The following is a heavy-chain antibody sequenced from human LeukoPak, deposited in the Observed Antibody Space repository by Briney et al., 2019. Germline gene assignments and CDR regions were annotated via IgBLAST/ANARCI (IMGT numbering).Heavy chain of an antibody. CDR3: AREPTSGREPTSGRPLDY. D-gene: IGHD5-12*01. CDR2: IYSSGSN. CDR1: GGSISGYF. Sequence: SETLSLTCTVSGGSISGYFWSWIRLPAGKGLEWIGRIYSSGSNNYNPSLKSRVTMSLDTSKNHLSLNLSSVTAADTAVYYCAREPTSGREPTSGRPLDYWGQGTLVTVSS. J-gene: IGHJ4*02. V-gene: IGHV4-4*07.